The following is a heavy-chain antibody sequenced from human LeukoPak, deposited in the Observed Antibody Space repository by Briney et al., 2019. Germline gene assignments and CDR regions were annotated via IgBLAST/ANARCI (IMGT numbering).Heavy chain of an antibody. V-gene: IGHV3-48*03. CDR3: ARDPGLSGYYFDY. CDR1: GFTFSSYE. D-gene: IGHD3-22*01. J-gene: IGHJ4*02. Sequence: PGGSLRLSCAASGFTFSSYEMNWVRQAPGKGLEWVSYISSSGSTIYYADSVKGRFTISRDNAKNSLYLQMNSLRTEDTAAYYRARDPGLSGYYFDYWGQGTLVTVSS. CDR2: ISSSGSTI.